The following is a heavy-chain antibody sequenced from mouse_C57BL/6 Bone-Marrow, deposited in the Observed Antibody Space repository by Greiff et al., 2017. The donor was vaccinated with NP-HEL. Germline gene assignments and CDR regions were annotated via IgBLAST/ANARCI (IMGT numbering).Heavy chain of an antibody. Sequence: QVHVKQPGAELARPGASVKLSCKASGYTFTSYGISWVKQRTGQGLEWIGEIYPRSGNTYYNEKFKGKATLTADKSSSTAYMELRSLTSEDSAVYFCARQGWLLFFDYWGQGTTLTVSS. CDR3: ARQGWLLFFDY. V-gene: IGHV1-81*01. D-gene: IGHD2-3*01. J-gene: IGHJ2*01. CDR1: GYTFTSYG. CDR2: IYPRSGNT.